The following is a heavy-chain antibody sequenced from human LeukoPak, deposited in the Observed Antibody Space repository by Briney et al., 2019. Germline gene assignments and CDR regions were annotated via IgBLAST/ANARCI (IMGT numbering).Heavy chain of an antibody. Sequence: PGGSLRLSCAASGFTFSSYAMSWVRQAPGKGLEWVSAISGSGGSTYYADSVKGRFAISRDNSKNTVYLQMNSLRGEDTAVYYCAKTARDYGDYGGWSDPWGQGTLVTVSS. CDR2: ISGSGGST. V-gene: IGHV3-23*01. CDR1: GFTFSSYA. CDR3: AKTARDYGDYGGWSDP. D-gene: IGHD4-17*01. J-gene: IGHJ5*02.